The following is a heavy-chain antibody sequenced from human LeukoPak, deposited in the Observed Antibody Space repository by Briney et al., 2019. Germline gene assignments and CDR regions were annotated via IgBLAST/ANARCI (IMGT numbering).Heavy chain of an antibody. CDR2: IIPIFGTA. D-gene: IGHD6-13*01. J-gene: IGHJ4*02. CDR1: GGTFSSYA. Sequence: ASVKVSCKASGGTFSSYAISWVRQAPGQGLEWMGGIIPIFGTANYAQKFQGRVTITADESTSTAYMELSSLRSEDTAVYYCARDFSSWYERPHTGFDYWGQGTLVTVSS. V-gene: IGHV1-69*13. CDR3: ARDFSSWYERPHTGFDY.